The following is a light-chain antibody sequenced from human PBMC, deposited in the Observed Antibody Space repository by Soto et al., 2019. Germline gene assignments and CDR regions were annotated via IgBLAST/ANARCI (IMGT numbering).Light chain of an antibody. J-gene: IGLJ2*01. V-gene: IGLV2-14*01. CDR3: SSYTSSSTLSVV. Sequence: QSALTQPASVSGSPGQSITISCTGTSSDVGGYNYVSWYQQHPGKAPKLMIYDVSNRPSGVSNRFSGSKSGNTAYLTISGLQAEDEADYYCSSYTSSSTLSVVFGGGTKLTV. CDR1: SSDVGGYNY. CDR2: DVS.